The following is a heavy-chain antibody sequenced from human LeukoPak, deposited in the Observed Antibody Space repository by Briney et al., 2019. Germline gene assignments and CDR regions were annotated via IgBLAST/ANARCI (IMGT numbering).Heavy chain of an antibody. V-gene: IGHV3-30*02. D-gene: IGHD5-18*01. CDR1: GFTFSSYG. CDR3: AKDRLYSCGRTPLNG. Sequence: GGSLRLSCAASGFTFSSYGMHWVRQAPGKGLEWVAFIRYDGSNKYYADSVKGRSTISRDNSKNTLYLQMNSLRAEDTAVYYCAKDRLYSCGRTPLNGWGQGTLVTVSS. CDR2: IRYDGSNK. J-gene: IGHJ4*02.